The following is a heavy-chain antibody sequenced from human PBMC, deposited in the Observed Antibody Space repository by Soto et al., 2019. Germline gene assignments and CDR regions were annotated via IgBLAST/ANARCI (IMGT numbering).Heavy chain of an antibody. CDR2: VYDTGST. D-gene: IGHD3-10*01. CDR3: GRQGIGALHGLVDV. J-gene: IGHJ6*02. Sequence: QVQLQQSGPGLVKPSETLSLTCTVSSGPSRSHNWGWIRQSPGRGLEWIGYVYDTGSTSYNPSLEXXVXXSAATSTNHIYLTLSSVTAADTAVYYCGRQGIGALHGLVDVWGQGTTVSVSS. CDR1: SGPSRSHN. V-gene: IGHV4-59*08.